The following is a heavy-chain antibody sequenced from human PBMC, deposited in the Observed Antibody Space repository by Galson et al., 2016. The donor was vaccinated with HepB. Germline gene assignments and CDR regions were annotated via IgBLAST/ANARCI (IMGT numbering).Heavy chain of an antibody. V-gene: IGHV3-23*01. D-gene: IGHD6-19*01. Sequence: SLRLSCAASGFTFNFYAMNWVRQAPGKGLEWVSTVTSGATTYYADSVKGRFTISRDNSKNTVYLQMNSLRAEDTAVYFCARAKRLGSAVAGTDLDYWGQGTLVTVSS. CDR3: ARAKRLGSAVAGTDLDY. CDR1: GFTFNFYA. CDR2: VTSGATT. J-gene: IGHJ4*02.